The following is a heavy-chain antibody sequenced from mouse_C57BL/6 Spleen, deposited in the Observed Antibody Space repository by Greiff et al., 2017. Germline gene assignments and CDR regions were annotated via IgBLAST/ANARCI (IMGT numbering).Heavy chain of an antibody. V-gene: IGHV1-61*01. J-gene: IGHJ2*01. CDR1: GYTFTSYW. CDR2: IYPSGSET. Sequence: VQLQQPGAELVRPGSSVKLSCKASGYTFTSYWMAWVKQRPGQRLEWIGNIYPSGSETHYNQKFKDKFTLTVDKSSSTAYMQLSSLTSEDSAVYYCAREYYSPYYFDYWGQGTTLTVSS. CDR3: AREYYSPYYFDY. D-gene: IGHD2-12*01.